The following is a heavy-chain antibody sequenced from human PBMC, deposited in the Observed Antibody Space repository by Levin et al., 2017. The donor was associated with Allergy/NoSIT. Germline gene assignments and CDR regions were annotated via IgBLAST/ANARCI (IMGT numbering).Heavy chain of an antibody. D-gene: IGHD5-12*01. CDR3: ARGLFDF. J-gene: IGHJ4*02. Sequence: GGSLRLSCSVSGFTFEIYGMNWVRQASGKRLEWVSHISASGSPTYYADPVRGRFTISRDNAKQSLYLQMTSLRVEDTAVYYCARGLFDFWGQGALVTVSS. V-gene: IGHV3-48*04. CDR2: ISASGSPT. CDR1: GFTFEIYG.